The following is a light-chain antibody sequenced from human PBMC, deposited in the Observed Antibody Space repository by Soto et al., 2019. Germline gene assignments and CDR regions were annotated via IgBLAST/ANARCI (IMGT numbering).Light chain of an antibody. CDR3: SSYTSNNTVV. CDR1: SSDVGGYDR. CDR2: EVT. Sequence: QSVLTQPPSVSGSPGQSVTISCTGTSSDVGGYDRVSWYQQPPGTAPKLMIYEVTNRPSGVPDRCSGSTSGNTASLTVSWLRADDEAHYYCSSYTSNNTVVFAGGTQLTVL. J-gene: IGLJ2*01. V-gene: IGLV2-18*02.